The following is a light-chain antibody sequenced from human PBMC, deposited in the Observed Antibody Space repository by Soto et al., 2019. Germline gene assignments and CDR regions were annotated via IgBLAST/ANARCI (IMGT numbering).Light chain of an antibody. CDR3: QQYNNWPPWT. CDR1: QSVSSN. CDR2: GAS. Sequence: EIVLTQSPCTLSLSPGERATLSCRASQSVSSNLAWYQQKRGQAPRLLIYGASSRATGIPARFSGSGSGTEFTLTISSLQSEDFAVYYCQQYNNWPPWTFGQGTKVDIK. J-gene: IGKJ1*01. V-gene: IGKV3-15*01.